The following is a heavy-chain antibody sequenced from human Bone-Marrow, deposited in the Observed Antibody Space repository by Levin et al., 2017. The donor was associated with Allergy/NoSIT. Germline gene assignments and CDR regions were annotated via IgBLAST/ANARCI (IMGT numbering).Heavy chain of an antibody. CDR3: ASFQQLAPVDFDHYDDYMDV. D-gene: IGHD6-13*01. CDR1: GGSISSYY. V-gene: IGHV4-59*01. CDR2: IYYSGST. Sequence: SETLSLTCTVSGGSISSYYWSWIRQPPGKGLEWIGYIYYSGSTNYNPSLKSRVTISVDTSKNQFSLKLSSVTAADTAVYYCASFQQLAPVDFDHYDDYMDVWGKGTTVTVSS. J-gene: IGHJ6*03.